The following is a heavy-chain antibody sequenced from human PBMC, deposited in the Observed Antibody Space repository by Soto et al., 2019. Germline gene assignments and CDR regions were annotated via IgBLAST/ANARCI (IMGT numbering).Heavy chain of an antibody. J-gene: IGHJ5*02. CDR1: GGTFSSYG. CDR3: AREVRGDIVLMVYARNPENWFAP. D-gene: IGHD2-8*01. Sequence: ASVKVSCKASGGTFSSYGISWVRQAPGQGLEWMGGIIPIFGTANYAQKFQGRVTITADESTSTAYMELSSLRSEDTAVYYCAREVRGDIVLMVYARNPENWFAPWGQGTLVTVSS. CDR2: IIPIFGTA. V-gene: IGHV1-69*13.